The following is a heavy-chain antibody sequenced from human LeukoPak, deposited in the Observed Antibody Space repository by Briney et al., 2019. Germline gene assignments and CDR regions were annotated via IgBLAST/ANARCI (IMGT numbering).Heavy chain of an antibody. CDR2: IFSST. V-gene: IGHV3-66*03. J-gene: IGHJ4*02. CDR1: GFTVSSNS. D-gene: IGHD5-18*01. Sequence: GGSLRLSCTVSGFTVSSNSMSWVRQAPGKGLEWVSFIFSSTHYSDSVKGRFTISRDNSKNTLFLQMGSLRAEDMAVYYCARGGGRNTTMVWAFDYWGQGTLVTVSS. CDR3: ARGGGRNTTMVWAFDY.